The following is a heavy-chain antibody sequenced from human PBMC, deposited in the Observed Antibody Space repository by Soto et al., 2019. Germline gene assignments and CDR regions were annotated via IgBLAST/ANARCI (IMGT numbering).Heavy chain of an antibody. J-gene: IGHJ4*02. CDR1: GFTFSNYA. V-gene: IGHV3-30*18. CDR2: MSFDGGNK. CDR3: AKDKGDGYNPAGI. Sequence: QVQLVESGGGVVQPGRSLRLSCAASGFTFSNYAMHWVRQAPGKGLEWVAVMSFDGGNKFYADSVKGRFTISRDNSRNTLYLQMNSLRGEDTAMYYCAKDKGDGYNPAGIWGQGTLVTVSS. D-gene: IGHD5-12*01.